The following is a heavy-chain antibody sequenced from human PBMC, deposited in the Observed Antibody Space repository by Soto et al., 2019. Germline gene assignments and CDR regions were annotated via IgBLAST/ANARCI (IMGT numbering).Heavy chain of an antibody. CDR2: ISSSSSSK. Sequence: PGGSLRLSCAASGFTFSKYRMNWVRQAPGKGLEWVSYISSSSSSKFYADSVKDRFTISRDNAKSLLYLQMNSLRAEDTAVYYCARDRGYCSGGSCPAGWFDPWGQGTLRTVSS. J-gene: IGHJ5*02. D-gene: IGHD2-15*01. CDR3: ARDRGYCSGGSCPAGWFDP. V-gene: IGHV3-21*06. CDR1: GFTFSKYR.